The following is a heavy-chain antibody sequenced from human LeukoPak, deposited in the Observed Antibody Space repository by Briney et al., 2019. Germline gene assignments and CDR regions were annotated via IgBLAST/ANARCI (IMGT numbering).Heavy chain of an antibody. D-gene: IGHD3-3*01. CDR2: IYPCDSDA. CDR3: ARQNDFRLDY. J-gene: IGHJ4*02. Sequence: GESLKISCKGSGYTFSSYWIGWVRQMPGKGLEWMGIIYPCDSDARYSPSLQGQVTISVDTSISTAYLQWSSLKASDTAIYYCARQNDFRLDYWGQGTLVTVSS. CDR1: GYTFSSYW. V-gene: IGHV5-51*01.